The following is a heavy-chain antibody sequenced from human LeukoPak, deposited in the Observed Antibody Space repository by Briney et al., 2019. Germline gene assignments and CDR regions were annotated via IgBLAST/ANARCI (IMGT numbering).Heavy chain of an antibody. CDR3: AKDMKRGYSYWSAHFNPKDHDYNGMEV. Sequence: GGSLRLSCAASGFTSSNYAMNWVRQAPGKGLEWVSGISGTYGSTYYADSVRGRFTISRDDSKNTVSLQMNSLTAEDTAIYYCAKDMKRGYSYWSAHFNPKDHDYNGMEVWGLGTTVTVSS. D-gene: IGHD3-3*01. CDR2: ISGTYGST. V-gene: IGHV3-23*01. CDR1: GFTSSNYA. J-gene: IGHJ6*02.